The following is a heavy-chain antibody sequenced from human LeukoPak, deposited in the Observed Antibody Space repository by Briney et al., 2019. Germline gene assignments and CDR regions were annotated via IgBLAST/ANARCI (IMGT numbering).Heavy chain of an antibody. CDR2: IRGSGGGT. Sequence: GGSLRLSCAASGFTFSSNAMSWVGQAPGKGLEWVSAIRGSGGGTYYADSVKGRFTISRDNSENTLYLQMNSLRAEDTAVYYCAKVRSDYYDILTGNYNPLFDYWGQGTLVTVSS. CDR3: AKVRSDYYDILTGNYNPLFDY. D-gene: IGHD3-9*01. V-gene: IGHV3-23*01. CDR1: GFTFSSNA. J-gene: IGHJ4*02.